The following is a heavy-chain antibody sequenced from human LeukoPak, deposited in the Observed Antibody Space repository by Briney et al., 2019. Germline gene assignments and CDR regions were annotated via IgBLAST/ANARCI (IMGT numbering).Heavy chain of an antibody. CDR1: GFTFSSYA. Sequence: GGSLRLSCAASGFTFSSYAMSWVRQAPGKGLEWVSGISGSAASTYYADSVKGRFTISRDNSKNTLYLQMNSLRAEDTAVYYCAKDLGAGGTFFDYWGQGTLVTVSS. D-gene: IGHD3-16*01. CDR3: AKDLGAGGTFFDY. V-gene: IGHV3-23*01. J-gene: IGHJ4*02. CDR2: ISGSAAST.